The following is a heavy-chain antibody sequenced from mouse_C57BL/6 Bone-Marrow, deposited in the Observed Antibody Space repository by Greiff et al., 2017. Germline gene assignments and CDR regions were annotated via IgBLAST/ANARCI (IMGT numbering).Heavy chain of an antibody. J-gene: IGHJ4*01. V-gene: IGHV5-6*02. CDR1: GFTFSSYG. Sequence: EVKLVESGGDLVKPGGSLKLSCAASGFTFSSYGMSWVRQTPDKRLEWVATISSGGSYTYYPDSVKGRFTISRDNAKNTLYLQMSSLKSEDTAMYYCARRAYYDYDEAMDYWGQGTSVTVSS. CDR3: ARRAYYDYDEAMDY. D-gene: IGHD2-4*01. CDR2: ISSGGSYT.